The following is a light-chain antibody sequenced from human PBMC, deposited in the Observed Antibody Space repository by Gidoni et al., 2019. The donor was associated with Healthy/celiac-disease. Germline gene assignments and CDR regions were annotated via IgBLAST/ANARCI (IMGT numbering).Light chain of an antibody. J-gene: IGKJ5*01. CDR2: GAS. CDR1: QSVSSSY. CDR3: QQYGSSPPIT. V-gene: IGKV3-20*01. Sequence: EIVLTQSPGTLSLSPGERAPLSCRASQSVSSSYLAWYQQKPGQAPRLLIYGASSMATGIPDRFSGSGSGTDFTLTISRLEPEDIAVYYCQQYGSSPPITFGQXTRLEIK.